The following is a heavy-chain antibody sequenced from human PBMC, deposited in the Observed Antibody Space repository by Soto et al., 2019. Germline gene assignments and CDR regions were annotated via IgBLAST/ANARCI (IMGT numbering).Heavy chain of an antibody. Sequence: QVQLQESGPGLVKPSETLSLTCTVSGGSVSSGSYYWSWIRQPPGKGLEWIGYIYYSGSTNYNPSLKSRVTISVDTSKNQFSLKLSSVTAADTAVYYCARAIAAAGVWFDPWGQGTLVTVSS. CDR3: ARAIAAAGVWFDP. CDR1: GGSVSSGSYY. D-gene: IGHD6-13*01. J-gene: IGHJ5*02. V-gene: IGHV4-61*01. CDR2: IYYSGST.